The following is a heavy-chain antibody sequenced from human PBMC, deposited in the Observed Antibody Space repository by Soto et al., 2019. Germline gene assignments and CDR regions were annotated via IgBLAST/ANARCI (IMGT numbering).Heavy chain of an antibody. J-gene: IGHJ4*02. V-gene: IGHV4-39*01. CDR1: GDSIGSSRHY. Sequence: QLQLQEPGPGLVKPLETLSLTCTVSGDSIGSSRHYWGWIRQPPGRGLEWIGSMYYSGTTYYNLSLKSRVTISVDTSKKQFSLKLSSVTAADTAVYYCARHGDYVSALDYWGQGTLVTVSS. CDR2: MYYSGTT. CDR3: ARHGDYVSALDY. D-gene: IGHD4-17*01.